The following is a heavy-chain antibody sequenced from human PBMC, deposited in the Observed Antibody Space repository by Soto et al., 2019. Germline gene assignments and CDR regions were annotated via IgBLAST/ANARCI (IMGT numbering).Heavy chain of an antibody. J-gene: IGHJ5*02. CDR1: GFSLSTDAVG. V-gene: IGHV2-5*01. Sequence: SGLTLVNPTKPLTLTCAFSGFSLSTDAVGVGWIRQPPGRALEWLGLIFWNDDKPYSPSLNSRLTIAKDTSKNQVVLTLTNMDPVDTATYYCAHTKYDLLTGPNYFGPWGQGALVTVSS. CDR2: IFWNDDK. D-gene: IGHD3-9*01. CDR3: AHTKYDLLTGPNYFGP.